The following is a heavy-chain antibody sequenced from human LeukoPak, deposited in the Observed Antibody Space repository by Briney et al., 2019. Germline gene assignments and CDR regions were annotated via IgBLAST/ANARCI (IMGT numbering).Heavy chain of an antibody. CDR2: IYENGGTT. Sequence: GGSLRLSCVGSGFTFRSHAMSWVRQAPEKGLEFVSGIYENGGTTYYADSVKGRFSISRDNSKNTLYLQMDSLRAEDTAVFYCAKDLYLRDFWSGYFDYWGQGIPVTVSS. CDR1: GFTFRSHA. J-gene: IGHJ4*02. V-gene: IGHV3-23*01. CDR3: AKDLYLRDFWSGYFDY. D-gene: IGHD3-3*01.